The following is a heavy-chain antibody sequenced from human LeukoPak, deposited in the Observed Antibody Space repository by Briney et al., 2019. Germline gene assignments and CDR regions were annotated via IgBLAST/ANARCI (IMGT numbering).Heavy chain of an antibody. V-gene: IGHV4-59*12. CDR2: IYYTGGT. Sequence: SETLSLTCTVSGGSIGSDYWTWIRQPPGRGLEYIGYIYYTGGTNYNPSLKSRVTISVDTSKNQFSLKLSSVTAADTAVYYCARGWCSGGSCYSSFAFRNYYYYYMDVWGKGTTVTASS. CDR1: GGSIGSDY. D-gene: IGHD2-15*01. J-gene: IGHJ6*03. CDR3: ARGWCSGGSCYSSFAFRNYYYYYMDV.